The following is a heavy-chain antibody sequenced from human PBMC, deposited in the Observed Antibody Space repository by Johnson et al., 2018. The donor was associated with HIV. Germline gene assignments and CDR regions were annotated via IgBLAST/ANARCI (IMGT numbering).Heavy chain of an antibody. J-gene: IGHJ3*02. CDR1: GFTFDDYG. CDR3: ATSGLTLGSSSSHAFDI. CDR2: INWIGGST. D-gene: IGHD6-6*01. Sequence: VQLVESGGGVVRPGGSLRLSCAASGFTFDDYGMSLVRQAPGKGLEWVSGINWIGGSTGYAASVKGRFTISRDNAKKSLYLKMNSLRADDTAMYYCATSGLTLGSSSSHAFDIWGQGTMVTVSS. V-gene: IGHV3-20*04.